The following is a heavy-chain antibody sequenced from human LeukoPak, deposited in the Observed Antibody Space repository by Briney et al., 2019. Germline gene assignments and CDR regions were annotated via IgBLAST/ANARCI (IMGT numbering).Heavy chain of an antibody. V-gene: IGHV4-34*01. CDR3: ARGDHYDSSGYYACWFDP. CDR2: INHSGST. J-gene: IGHJ5*02. Sequence: SVTLSLTCAVYGGSFSGYYWSWIRQPPGKGLEWIGEINHSGSTNYNPSLKSRVTISVDTSKNQFSLKLSSVTAADTAVYYCARGDHYDSSGYYACWFDPWGQGALVTVSS. D-gene: IGHD3-22*01. CDR1: GGSFSGYY.